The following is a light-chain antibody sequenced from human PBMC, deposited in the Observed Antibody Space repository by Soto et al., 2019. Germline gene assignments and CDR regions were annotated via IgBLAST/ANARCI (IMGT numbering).Light chain of an antibody. CDR2: DAY. CDR3: QQSSNWPPNT. CDR1: QYISSY. V-gene: IGKV1-39*01. J-gene: IGKJ5*01. Sequence: EIPMTQSPSSLSASVGDRVTITCRASQYISSYLNWYQQKPGKAPKLMIYDAYSLQGGVPSRFSGSGSGTDLTLTISSLEPEDFAVYYCQQSSNWPPNTCGQGTRLEIK.